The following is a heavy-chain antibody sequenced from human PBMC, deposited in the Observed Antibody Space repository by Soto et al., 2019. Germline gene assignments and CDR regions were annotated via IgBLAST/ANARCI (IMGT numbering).Heavy chain of an antibody. CDR3: ARDSPYCSSTSCYWNWCDP. D-gene: IGHD2-2*01. Sequence: QVQLQESGPGLVKPSQTLSLTCTVSGGSISSGGYYWSWIRQHPGKGLEWIGYIYYSGSTYYNPSLKSRVTIAVATSKNQFSLKLSSVTAADTAVYYCARDSPYCSSTSCYWNWCDPWGQGTLVTVSS. CDR1: GGSISSGGYY. CDR2: IYYSGST. V-gene: IGHV4-31*03. J-gene: IGHJ5*02.